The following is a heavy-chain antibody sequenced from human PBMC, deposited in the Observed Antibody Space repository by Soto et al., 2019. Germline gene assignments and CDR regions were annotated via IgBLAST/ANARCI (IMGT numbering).Heavy chain of an antibody. V-gene: IGHV3-21*01. CDR1: GFTFSSYS. D-gene: IGHD1-1*01. J-gene: IGHJ4*02. CDR2: ISSSSSYI. CDR3: ARDPTQAYIWNYQYYFDY. Sequence: EVQLVESGGGLVKPGGSLRLSCAASGFTFSSYSMNWVRQAPGKGLEWVSSISSSSSYIYYADSVKGRFTISRDNAKNSLYLQMNSLRAEDTAVYYCARDPTQAYIWNYQYYFDYWGQGTLVTVSS.